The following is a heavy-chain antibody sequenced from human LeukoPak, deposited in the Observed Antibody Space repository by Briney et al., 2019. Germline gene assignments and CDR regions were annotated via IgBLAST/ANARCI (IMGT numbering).Heavy chain of an antibody. Sequence: GASVKVSCKASGYTFTSYGISWVRQAPGQGLEWLGWISAYNGNTNYAQKLQGRVTMTTDTSTSTAYMELRSLRSDDTAVYYCARDDGAYCGGDCYPDYWGQGTLVTVSS. CDR1: GYTFTSYG. CDR2: ISAYNGNT. D-gene: IGHD2-21*02. J-gene: IGHJ4*02. V-gene: IGHV1-18*01. CDR3: ARDDGAYCGGDCYPDY.